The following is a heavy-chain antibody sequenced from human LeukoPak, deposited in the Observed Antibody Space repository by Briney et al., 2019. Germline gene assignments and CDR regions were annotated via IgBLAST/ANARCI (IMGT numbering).Heavy chain of an antibody. V-gene: IGHV4-34*01. CDR1: GGSFSGYY. J-gene: IGHJ4*02. CDR3: ATKGYDDILTGYLNDY. D-gene: IGHD3-9*01. Sequence: SETLSLTCAVYGGSFSGYYWSWIRQPPGKGLEWIGEINHSGSTNYNPSLKSRVTISVDTSKNQFSLKLSSVTAADTAVYYCATKGYDDILTGYLNDYWGQGTLVTVSS. CDR2: INHSGST.